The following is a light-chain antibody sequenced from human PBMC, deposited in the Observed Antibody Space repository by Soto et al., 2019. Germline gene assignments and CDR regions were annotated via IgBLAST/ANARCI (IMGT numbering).Light chain of an antibody. V-gene: IGKV3-20*01. CDR3: QQYATSSWT. Sequence: EIVLTQSPGTLSLSPGERATLSCRASQSVSASYLAWFQQKPGQAPRLLVYGVSTRATGISDRFSGSGSGTDFSLIISRLEPEDFAVYYCQQYATSSWTFGQGTNVEVK. CDR1: QSVSASY. J-gene: IGKJ1*01. CDR2: GVS.